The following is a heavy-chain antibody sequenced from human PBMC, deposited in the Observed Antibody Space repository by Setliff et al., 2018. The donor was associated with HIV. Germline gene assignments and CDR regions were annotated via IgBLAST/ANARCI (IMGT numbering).Heavy chain of an antibody. J-gene: IGHJ4*01. CDR3: ARLRYSVFDY. Sequence: ASETLSLTCTVSGGSISSGNYYWSWIRQPAGKGLEWIGYIYTSGSTNYNPSLKSRVTISLDTSKNQFSLKLSSVTAADTAVYYCARLRYSVFDYWGHGTLVTVSS. CDR1: GGSISSGNYY. D-gene: IGHD3-9*01. CDR2: IYTSGST. V-gene: IGHV4-61*09.